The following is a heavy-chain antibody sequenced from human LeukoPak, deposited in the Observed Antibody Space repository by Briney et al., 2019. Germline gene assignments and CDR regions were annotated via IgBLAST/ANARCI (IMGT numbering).Heavy chain of an antibody. CDR3: VRHDGRGGATMGAFDS. CDR1: AASFISSSHH. CDR2: VYYGRTT. D-gene: IGHD5-12*01. V-gene: IGHV4-39*01. Sequence: SETLSLTCTVSAASFISSSHHWGWIRQSPGKGLKWIGTVYYGRTTYYNPSLDGRVTISLDTSANHFSLQLNSVTAADTAVYYCVRHDGRGGATMGAFDSWGQGSLVTVSS. J-gene: IGHJ5*01.